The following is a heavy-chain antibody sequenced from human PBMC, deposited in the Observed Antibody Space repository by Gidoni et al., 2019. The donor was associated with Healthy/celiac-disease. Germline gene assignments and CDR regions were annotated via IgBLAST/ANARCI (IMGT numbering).Heavy chain of an antibody. Sequence: EVQLVQSGAEVKKPGESRKISCKGSGYSFTCYWIGWVRPRPGKGLEWMGIIYPGDSDTRYSPSFQGQVTISADKSISTAYLQWSSLKASDTAMYYCARVTLLQGDDAFDIWGQGTMVTVSS. J-gene: IGHJ3*02. D-gene: IGHD3-10*01. CDR2: IYPGDSDT. CDR3: ARVTLLQGDDAFDI. V-gene: IGHV5-51*01. CDR1: GYSFTCYW.